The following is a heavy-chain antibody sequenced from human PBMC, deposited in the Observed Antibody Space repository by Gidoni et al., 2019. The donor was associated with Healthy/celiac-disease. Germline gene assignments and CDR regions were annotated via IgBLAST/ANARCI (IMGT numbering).Heavy chain of an antibody. J-gene: IGHJ4*02. CDR2: ISSSSSYL. CDR3: ARVDDFWSGYIDY. D-gene: IGHD3-3*01. V-gene: IGHV3-21*01. Sequence: EEQLVESGGGLVKPGGALRLSCAASGFTVSSYSMNWVRQAPGKGLEWVSSISSSSSYLDYADSVKGRFTISRDNAKNSLYLQMNSLRAEDTAVYYCARVDDFWSGYIDYWGQGTLVTVSS. CDR1: GFTVSSYS.